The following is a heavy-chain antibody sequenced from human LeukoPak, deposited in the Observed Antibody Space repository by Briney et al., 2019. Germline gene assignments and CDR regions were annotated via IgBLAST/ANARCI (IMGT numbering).Heavy chain of an antibody. Sequence: SETLSLTCTVSGGSISSYYWSWIRQPPGKGLEWIGYIYYSGSTNYNPSLKSRVTISVDTSKNQFSLKLSSVTAADTAVYYCAREGCSGGSCYRGLIDYWGQGTLVTVSS. D-gene: IGHD2-15*01. J-gene: IGHJ4*02. CDR3: AREGCSGGSCYRGLIDY. V-gene: IGHV4-59*01. CDR2: IYYSGST. CDR1: GGSISSYY.